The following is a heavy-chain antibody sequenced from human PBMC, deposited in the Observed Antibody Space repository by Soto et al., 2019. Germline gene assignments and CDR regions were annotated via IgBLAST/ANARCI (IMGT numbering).Heavy chain of an antibody. Sequence: QVQLVQSGAEVKKPGSSVKVSCKASGGTFSSYTISWVRQAPGQGLEWMGRIIPMLGIANYAQKFQGRVTITADKSTSTAYMELSSLRSEDTAVYYCARDPITMIVVDDAFDIWGQGTMVTVSS. D-gene: IGHD3-22*01. J-gene: IGHJ3*02. CDR1: GGTFSSYT. CDR3: ARDPITMIVVDDAFDI. CDR2: IIPMLGIA. V-gene: IGHV1-69*08.